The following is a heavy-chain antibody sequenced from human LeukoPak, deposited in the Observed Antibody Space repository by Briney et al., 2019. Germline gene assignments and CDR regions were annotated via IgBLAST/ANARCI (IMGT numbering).Heavy chain of an antibody. CDR2: IYHSGST. V-gene: IGHV4-38-2*01. CDR3: ARRKSTRGYSYGSWYYFDY. CDR1: GYSISSGYY. D-gene: IGHD5-18*01. Sequence: SETLSLTYAVSGYSISSGYYWGWIRQPPGKGLEWIGSIYHSGSTYYNPSLKSRVTISVDTSKNQFSLKLSSVTAADTAVYYCARRKSTRGYSYGSWYYFDYWGQGTLVTVSS. J-gene: IGHJ4*02.